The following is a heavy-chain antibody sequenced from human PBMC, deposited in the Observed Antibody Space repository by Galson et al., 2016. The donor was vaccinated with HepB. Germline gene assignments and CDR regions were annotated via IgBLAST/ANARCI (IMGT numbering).Heavy chain of an antibody. V-gene: IGHV3-64D*09. Sequence: SLRLSCAASGFTFRRYPLHWVRQAPGKGLEYVSAINDNGGTTYYADSVKGRFTISRDNSKNTLYLQMSSLRAEDTAVYYCVKTFGYGYGIHFFDCWGQGTLVTVSS. J-gene: IGHJ4*02. D-gene: IGHD5-18*01. CDR1: GFTFRRYP. CDR3: VKTFGYGYGIHFFDC. CDR2: INDNGGTT.